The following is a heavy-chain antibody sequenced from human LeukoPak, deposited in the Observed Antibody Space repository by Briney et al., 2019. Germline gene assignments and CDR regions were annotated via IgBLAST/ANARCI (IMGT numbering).Heavy chain of an antibody. J-gene: IGHJ4*02. CDR1: GGSISSSSYY. D-gene: IGHD6-13*01. CDR2: IFYRGST. Sequence: SETLSLTCTVSGGSISSSSYYWGWIRQPPGKGLEWIGSIFYRGSTYYNPALMSRVTISVDTSKNLFSLKLRSVSATDTAVYYCARGQPPGYSSSWYYFDYWGQGTLVTVSS. V-gene: IGHV4-39*07. CDR3: ARGQPPGYSSSWYYFDY.